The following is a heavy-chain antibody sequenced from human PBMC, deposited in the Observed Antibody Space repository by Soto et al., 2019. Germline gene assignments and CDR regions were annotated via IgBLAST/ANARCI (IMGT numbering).Heavy chain of an antibody. V-gene: IGHV5-10-1*01. D-gene: IGHD2-15*01. CDR3: ATIQTLGYCSGGSCYPSFYYGMDV. CDR1: GYSFTSYW. CDR2: IDPSDSYT. J-gene: IGHJ6*02. Sequence: GESLKISCKGPGYSFTSYWISWVRQMPGKGLEWMGRIDPSDSYTNYSPSFQGHVTISADKSISTAYLQWSSLKASDTAMYYCATIQTLGYCSGGSCYPSFYYGMDVWGQGTTVTVSS.